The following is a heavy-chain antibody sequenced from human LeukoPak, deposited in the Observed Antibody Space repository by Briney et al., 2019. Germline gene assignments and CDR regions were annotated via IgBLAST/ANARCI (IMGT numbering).Heavy chain of an antibody. Sequence: PSETLSLTCTVSGGSISSYYWSWIRQPPGKGLEWIGYIYYSGSTNYNPSLKSRVTISVDTSKNQFSLKLSSVTAADTAVYHCARVQAYGGKGYFDYWGQGTLVTVSS. CDR2: IYYSGST. CDR1: GGSISSYY. D-gene: IGHD4-23*01. V-gene: IGHV4-59*01. J-gene: IGHJ4*02. CDR3: ARVQAYGGKGYFDY.